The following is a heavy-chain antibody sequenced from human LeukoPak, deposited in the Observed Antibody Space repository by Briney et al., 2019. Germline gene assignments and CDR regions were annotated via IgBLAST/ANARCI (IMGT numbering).Heavy chain of an antibody. CDR2: INHSGST. Sequence: SETLSLTCAVYGGSFSGYYWSWIRQRPGKGLECIGEINHSGSTNYNPSLKSRVTISVDTSKNQFSLKLSSVTAADTAVYYCARLRKTYYYDTSGYSTRYYYYMDVWGKGTTVTISS. CDR1: GGSFSGYY. J-gene: IGHJ6*03. D-gene: IGHD3-22*01. CDR3: ARLRKTYYYDTSGYSTRYYYYMDV. V-gene: IGHV4-34*01.